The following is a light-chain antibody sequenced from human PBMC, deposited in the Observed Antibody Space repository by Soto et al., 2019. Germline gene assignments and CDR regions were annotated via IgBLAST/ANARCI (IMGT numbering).Light chain of an antibody. V-gene: IGLV1-47*02. Sequence: QSVLTQPPSASGTPGQKVTVSCSGASSNIGNSFVSWYQQVPGTAPKLLIYSDDQRPSGVPDRVSGSKSGTSASLAISGLRSEDEADYYCSTWDASLSGRVFGGGTKLTVL. CDR3: STWDASLSGRV. CDR1: SSNIGNSF. J-gene: IGLJ3*02. CDR2: SDD.